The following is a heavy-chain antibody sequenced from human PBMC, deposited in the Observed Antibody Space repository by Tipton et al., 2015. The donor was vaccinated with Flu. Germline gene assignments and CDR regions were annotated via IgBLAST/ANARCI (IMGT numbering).Heavy chain of an antibody. D-gene: IGHD5-18*01. J-gene: IGHJ5*02. V-gene: IGHV4-59*04. CDR1: GFSFSDYW. CDR3: ARHGYKYGTGWFDP. CDR2: IYYSGSI. Sequence: QLVQSGGGLVQPGGSLRLSCAASGFSFSDYWMHWVRQAPGKGLEWIGHIYYSGSIFYNPSLESRVTMSVDTSKNQFSLKVSSVTATDTAVYYCARHGYKYGTGWFDPWGQGALVTVSS.